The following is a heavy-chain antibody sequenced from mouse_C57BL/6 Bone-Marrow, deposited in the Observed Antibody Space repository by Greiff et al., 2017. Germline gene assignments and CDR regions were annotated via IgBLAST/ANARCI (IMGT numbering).Heavy chain of an antibody. V-gene: IGHV14-4*01. CDR1: GFNIKDDY. Sequence: EVQLQQSGAELVRPGASVKLSCTASGFNIKDDYMHWVKQRPEQGLEWIGWIDPANGDTEYASKFQGKATVTADTSSNTAYLQLSSLTSEDTAVYYCTFYAGGYFDVWGTGTTVTVSS. J-gene: IGHJ1*03. D-gene: IGHD2-12*01. CDR2: IDPANGDT. CDR3: TFYAGGYFDV.